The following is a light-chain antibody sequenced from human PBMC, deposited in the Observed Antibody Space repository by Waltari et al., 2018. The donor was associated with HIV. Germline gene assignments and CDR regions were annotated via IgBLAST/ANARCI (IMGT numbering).Light chain of an antibody. V-gene: IGLV1-47*01. CDR2: RNS. CDR1: SSNIGDNY. CDR3: AAWDDSLSGWV. Sequence: QSALTQPPSTSGTPGQTVTIPCSGSSSNIGDNYVSWYQQLPGTAPKLLIYRNSQRPSGVRDRFSGSKSGTSASLAINDLRSEDDAEYHCAAWDDSLSGWVFGGGTNLTVL. J-gene: IGLJ3*02.